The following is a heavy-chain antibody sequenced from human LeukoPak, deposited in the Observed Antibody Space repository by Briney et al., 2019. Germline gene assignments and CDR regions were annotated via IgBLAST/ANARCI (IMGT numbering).Heavy chain of an antibody. D-gene: IGHD3-10*01. V-gene: IGHV4-39*01. CDR1: GGSISSSSYY. CDR2: IYYSGST. CDR3: ARRPYGPYYFDY. Sequence: SETLSLTCTVSGGSISSSSYYWGWIRQPPGKGLEWIGSIYYSGSTYYNPSLKSRVTISVDTSKNQFSLKLSSVTAADTAVYYCARRPYGPYYFDYWGQGTLVTVSS. J-gene: IGHJ4*02.